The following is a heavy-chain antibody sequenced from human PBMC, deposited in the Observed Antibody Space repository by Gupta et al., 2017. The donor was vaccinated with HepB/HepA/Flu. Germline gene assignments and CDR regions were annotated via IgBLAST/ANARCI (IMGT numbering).Heavy chain of an antibody. D-gene: IGHD3-16*01. CDR3: AREKRRYYFDY. J-gene: IGHJ4*02. Sequence: QVQLVESGGGVVQPGRSLRLSCAASGFTFSSYAMHWVRQAPGKGLEWVAFISYDGSNKYYADSVKGRFTISRDNSKNTLYLQMNSLRAEDTAVYYCAREKRRYYFDYWGQGTLVTVSS. V-gene: IGHV3-30-3*01. CDR2: ISYDGSNK. CDR1: GFTFSSYA.